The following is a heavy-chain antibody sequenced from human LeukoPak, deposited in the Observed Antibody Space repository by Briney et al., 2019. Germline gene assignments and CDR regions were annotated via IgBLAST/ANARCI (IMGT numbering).Heavy chain of an antibody. Sequence: GGSLRLSCAASGFTFSSYAMSWVRQAPGKGLEWVSAISGSGGSTYYADSVKGRFTISRDNSKNTLYLQMNSLRAEDTAVYYCAKGFYDFWSGYPSEYYYYMDVWGKGTTVTVSS. J-gene: IGHJ6*03. V-gene: IGHV3-23*01. CDR1: GFTFSSYA. D-gene: IGHD3-3*01. CDR3: AKGFYDFWSGYPSEYYYYMDV. CDR2: ISGSGGST.